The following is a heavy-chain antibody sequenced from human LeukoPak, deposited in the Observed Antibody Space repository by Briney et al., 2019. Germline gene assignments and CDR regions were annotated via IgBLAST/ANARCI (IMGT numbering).Heavy chain of an antibody. Sequence: ASVKVSCKASGYTFTSYDINGVRQATGQGLEGMGWMNPNRGNTGYAQKFQGRVTMARNTSISTAYMELSSLRSEDTAVYYCARVGGSGSRYYYYYYLDVWGKGTTVTISS. CDR2: MNPNRGNT. V-gene: IGHV1-8*01. J-gene: IGHJ6*03. CDR1: GYTFTSYD. D-gene: IGHD3-10*01. CDR3: ARVGGSGSRYYYYYYLDV.